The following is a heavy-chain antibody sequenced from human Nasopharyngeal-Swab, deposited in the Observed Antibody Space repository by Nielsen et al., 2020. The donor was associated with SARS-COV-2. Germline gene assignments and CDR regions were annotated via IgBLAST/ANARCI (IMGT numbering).Heavy chain of an antibody. D-gene: IGHD2-2*01. J-gene: IGHJ6*03. Sequence: GASLNTSCEASGFTFTNYAMKWVRQAPGKGLEWVSGVPASGETTYYGDSAKGRFTISRDNSRNTLYLQMSSLRAEDTAAYFCAKVDAPYYNYLDVWGKGTTVTVSS. CDR1: GFTFTNYA. CDR2: VPASGETT. V-gene: IGHV3-23*01. CDR3: AKVDAPYYNYLDV.